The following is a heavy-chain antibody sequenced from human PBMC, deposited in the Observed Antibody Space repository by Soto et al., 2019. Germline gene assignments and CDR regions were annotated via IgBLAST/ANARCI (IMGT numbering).Heavy chain of an antibody. J-gene: IGHJ5*02. Sequence: GESLKISCRGSGYIFTDYYIAWVRQMPGRGLELIGITYPGDSETRYSPSFRGQVTFSVEKSLRATFLQWSSLKASDTATYYCARKGNSWDALDLCGQGTRVTVYS. CDR1: GYIFTDYY. CDR2: TYPGDSET. CDR3: ARKGNSWDALDL. V-gene: IGHV5-51*01. D-gene: IGHD1-26*01.